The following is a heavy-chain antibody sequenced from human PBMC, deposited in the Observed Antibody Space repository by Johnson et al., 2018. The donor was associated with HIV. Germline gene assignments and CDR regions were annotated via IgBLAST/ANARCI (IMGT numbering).Heavy chain of an antibody. J-gene: IGHJ3*02. CDR2: ISGGGYAT. CDR3: AKCGTSGYYYDPFDI. CDR1: GFTFTNHA. D-gene: IGHD3-22*01. V-gene: IGHV3-23*04. Sequence: VQLVESGGALVQPGGSLRLSCEASGFTFTNHAMTWVRQAPGKGLEWVAGISGGGYATYYTDAVRGRFTISRDNSKNTVSLRMNRLRAEDTAIYYCAKCGTSGYYYDPFDIWGQGTMVTVSS.